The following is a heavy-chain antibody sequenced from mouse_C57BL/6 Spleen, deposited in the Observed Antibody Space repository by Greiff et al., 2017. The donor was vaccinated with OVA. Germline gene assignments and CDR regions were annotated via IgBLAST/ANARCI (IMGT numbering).Heavy chain of an antibody. D-gene: IGHD2-13*01. V-gene: IGHV1-62-2*01. J-gene: IGHJ3*01. CDR1: GYTFTEYT. Sequence: QVHVKQSGAELVKPGASVKLSCKASGYTFTEYTIHWVKQRSGQGLEWIGWFYPGRGSIKYNENFKDKATLTADKSSSTVYMELSRLTYEDSAVYVCARHEYGYYCDEQALAYWGQGTLVTVSA. CDR3: ARHEYGYYCDEQALAY. CDR2: FYPGRGSI.